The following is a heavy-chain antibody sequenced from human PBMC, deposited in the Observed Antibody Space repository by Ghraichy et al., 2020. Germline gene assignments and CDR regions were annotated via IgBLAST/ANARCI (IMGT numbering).Heavy chain of an antibody. J-gene: IGHJ4*02. Sequence: GGSLRLSCAASGFTFTNAWMSWVRQAPGKGLEWVGCIKSITDDGTTDYAAPVKGRFSISRDDSENTLYLQMNSLKTEDTAIYYCTTITGDYDNYWGQGTLVSVSS. D-gene: IGHD4-17*01. CDR3: TTITGDYDNY. CDR1: GFTFTNAW. CDR2: IKSITDDGTT. V-gene: IGHV3-15*01.